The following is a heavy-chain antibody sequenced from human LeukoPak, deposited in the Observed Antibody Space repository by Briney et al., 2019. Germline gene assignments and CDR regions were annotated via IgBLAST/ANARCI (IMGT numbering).Heavy chain of an antibody. CDR2: ISTSGST. V-gene: IGHV4-4*09. Sequence: SETLSLTCAVSVASISNYYWSWIRQAPGKGLEWIGYISTSGSTNYNPSLKSRVSISLDTSNNRFSLNFNFVTAADTAVYFCASPRTSYRYTFDYWGPGALVTVSS. J-gene: IGHJ4*02. CDR3: ASPRTSYRYTFDY. D-gene: IGHD5-18*01. CDR1: VASISNYY.